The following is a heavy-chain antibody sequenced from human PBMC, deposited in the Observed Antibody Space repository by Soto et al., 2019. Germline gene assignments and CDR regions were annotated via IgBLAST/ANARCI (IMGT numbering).Heavy chain of an antibody. Sequence: GGSLRLSCAASGFTVSSNYMSWVRQAPGKGLEWVSVIYSGGSTYYADSVKGRFTISRDNSKNTLYLQMNSLRAEDTAVYYCARENGSSSWYSFDYWGQGTLVTVSS. CDR3: ARENGSSSWYSFDY. D-gene: IGHD6-13*01. V-gene: IGHV3-53*01. J-gene: IGHJ4*02. CDR1: GFTVSSNY. CDR2: IYSGGST.